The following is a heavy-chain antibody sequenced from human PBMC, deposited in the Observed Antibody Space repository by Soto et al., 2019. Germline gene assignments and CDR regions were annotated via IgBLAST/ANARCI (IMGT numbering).Heavy chain of an antibody. V-gene: IGHV3-21*01. J-gene: IGHJ6*03. CDR3: ARVTFPYMDV. CDR1: GFTFISHS. CDR2: ISSSSSYI. Sequence: PGRPLRLSCAASGFTFISHSMNWVRQAPGKGLEWVSSISSSSSYIYYADSVKGRFTISRDNAKNSLYLQMNSLRAEDTAVYYCARVTFPYMDVWGKGTTVTVSS.